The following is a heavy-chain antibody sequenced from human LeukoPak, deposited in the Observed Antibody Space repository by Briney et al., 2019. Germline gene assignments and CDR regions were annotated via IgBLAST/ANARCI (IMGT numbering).Heavy chain of an antibody. CDR1: GFTFSSCA. J-gene: IGHJ4*02. V-gene: IGHV3-23*01. CDR3: AKDPTDSDSSGQTYFDY. CDR2: ISTSGGRT. D-gene: IGHD3-22*01. Sequence: GGSLRLSCAASGFTFSSCAMSWVRQAPGKGLEWVSAISTSGGRTFYADSVKGRFTISRDNSKNTLYLQMNSLKAEDTAIYYCAKDPTDSDSSGQTYFDYWGQGTLVTVSS.